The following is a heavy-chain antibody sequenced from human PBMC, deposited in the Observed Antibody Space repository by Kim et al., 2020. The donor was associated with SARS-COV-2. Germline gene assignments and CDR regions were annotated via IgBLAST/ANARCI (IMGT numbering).Heavy chain of an antibody. Sequence: GGSLRLSCAASGFTFSDYYMSWIRQAPGKGLEWVSYISSSSSYTNYADSVKGRFTISRDNAKNSLYLQMNSLRAEDTAVYYCARETLQDGYYDSSGSIDYWGQGTLVTVSS. CDR1: GFTFSDYY. CDR3: ARETLQDGYYDSSGSIDY. D-gene: IGHD3-22*01. V-gene: IGHV3-11*06. J-gene: IGHJ4*02. CDR2: ISSSSSYT.